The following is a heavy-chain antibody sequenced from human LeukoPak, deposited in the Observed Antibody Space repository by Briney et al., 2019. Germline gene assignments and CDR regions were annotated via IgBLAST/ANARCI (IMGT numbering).Heavy chain of an antibody. CDR2: ISYDGSNK. CDR3: ARDPGFLEWLFDY. V-gene: IGHV3-30*09. J-gene: IGHJ4*02. CDR1: GFTFSSYA. D-gene: IGHD3-3*01. Sequence: GGSLRLSCAASGFTFSSYAMHWVRQAPGKGLEWVAVISYDGSNKYYADSVEGRFAISRDNSKNTLYLQMNSLRAEDTAVYYCARDPGFLEWLFDYWGQGTLVTVSS.